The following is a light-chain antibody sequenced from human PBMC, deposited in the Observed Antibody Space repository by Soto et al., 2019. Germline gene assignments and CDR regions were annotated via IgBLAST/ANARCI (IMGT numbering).Light chain of an antibody. CDR3: CSYAGGATYV. J-gene: IGLJ1*01. CDR2: EVS. V-gene: IGLV2-23*02. CDR1: ISDVGTYNL. Sequence: QAVVTQPASVSGSPGQSITISCTGTISDVGTYNLVSWFQQHPGKAPKLMIFEVSERPSGVSNRFSGSKSGNAASLTISGLQAEDEADYYCCSYAGGATYVFGTGTKLTVL.